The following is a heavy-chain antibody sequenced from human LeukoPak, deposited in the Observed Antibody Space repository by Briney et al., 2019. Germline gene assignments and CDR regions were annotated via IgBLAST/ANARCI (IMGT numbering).Heavy chain of an antibody. Sequence: GESLKISCKGSGYSFTSYWIGWVRQLPGKALEWLGIIYPGDSDTRNSPSFQGQVTISADKSISTAYLQWSSLKASDTAMYYCATTSQYCSGGSCYFDGFDIWGQGTMVTVSS. D-gene: IGHD2-15*01. CDR2: IYPGDSDT. CDR1: GYSFTSYW. V-gene: IGHV5-51*01. CDR3: ATTSQYCSGGSCYFDGFDI. J-gene: IGHJ3*02.